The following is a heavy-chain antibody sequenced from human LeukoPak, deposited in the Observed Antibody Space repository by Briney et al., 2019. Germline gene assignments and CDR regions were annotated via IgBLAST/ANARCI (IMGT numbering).Heavy chain of an antibody. CDR1: GFTFSSYA. CDR2: LSYDGSNK. CDR3: ARDLLDDYSNDAFDI. D-gene: IGHD4-11*01. J-gene: IGHJ3*02. Sequence: GRSLRLSCAASGFTFSSYAMHWVRQAPGKGLEWVAVLSYDGSNKYYADSVKGRFTISRDNSKNTLYLQMNSLRAEDTAVYYCARDLLDDYSNDAFDIWGQGTMVTVSS. V-gene: IGHV3-30*01.